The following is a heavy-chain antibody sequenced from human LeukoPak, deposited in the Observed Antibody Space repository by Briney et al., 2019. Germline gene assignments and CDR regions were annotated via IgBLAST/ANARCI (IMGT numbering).Heavy chain of an antibody. D-gene: IGHD2-15*01. J-gene: IGHJ4*02. V-gene: IGHV5-51*01. CDR2: IYPGDSDT. Sequence: GESLKISCKGSGYSFTNYWIAWVRQMPGKGLEWMGIIYPGDSDTRVSPSFQGQVTISADKSINTAYPQWGSLKASDTAMYYCARRQYCIGGSCKADYWGQGTLVTVSS. CDR3: ARRQYCIGGSCKADY. CDR1: GYSFTNYW.